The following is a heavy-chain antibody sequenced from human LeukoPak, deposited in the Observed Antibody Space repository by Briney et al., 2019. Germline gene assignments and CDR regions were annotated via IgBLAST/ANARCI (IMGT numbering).Heavy chain of an antibody. CDR3: ASARGGSYDGAPWDY. Sequence: SETLSLTCAVYGGSFSGYYWSWIRQPPGKGLEWIGEINHSGSTNYNPSLKSRVTISVDTSKNQFSLKLSSVTAADTAVYYCASARGGSYDGAPWDYWGQRTLVTVSS. CDR1: GGSFSGYY. D-gene: IGHD1-26*01. V-gene: IGHV4-34*01. CDR2: INHSGST. J-gene: IGHJ4*02.